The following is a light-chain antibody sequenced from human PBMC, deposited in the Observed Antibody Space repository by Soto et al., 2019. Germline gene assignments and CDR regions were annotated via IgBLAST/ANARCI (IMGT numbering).Light chain of an antibody. CDR2: WTS. V-gene: IGKV4-1*01. CDR3: QQYYSTPWT. CDR1: QIVLYSSNNKNY. J-gene: IGKJ1*01. Sequence: DIVMTQSPDSLAVSLGERASINCKSSQIVLYSSNNKNYLAWYQQKPGQPPKLLIYWTSTRESGVPDRFSGSGSGTDFTLTINSLQAEDVAVYYCQQYYSTPWTFGPGTKVDIK.